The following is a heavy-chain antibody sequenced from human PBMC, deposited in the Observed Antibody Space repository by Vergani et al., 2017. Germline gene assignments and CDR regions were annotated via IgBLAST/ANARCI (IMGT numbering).Heavy chain of an antibody. J-gene: IGHJ4*02. CDR1: GGSISSGSYY. CDR2: IYTSGST. D-gene: IGHD3-3*01. CDR3: ARESIFGVVIPSGFDY. V-gene: IGHV4-61*02. Sequence: QVQLQESGPGLVKPSQTLSLTCTVSGGSISSGSYYWSWIRQPAGKGLEWIGRIYTSGSTNYNPSLKSRVTISGDTSKNQFSLKLSSVTAAYTAVYYCARESIFGVVIPSGFDYWGQGTLVTVSS.